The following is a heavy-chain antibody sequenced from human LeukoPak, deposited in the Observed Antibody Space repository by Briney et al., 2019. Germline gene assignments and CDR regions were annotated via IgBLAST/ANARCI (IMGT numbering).Heavy chain of an antibody. CDR1: GGSISSYY. CDR2: TYTSGST. V-gene: IGHV4-4*07. CDR3: AREGDVTGYGDYLILDY. D-gene: IGHD4-17*01. Sequence: PSETLSLTCTVSGGSISSYYWSWIRQPAGKGLEWIGRTYTSGSTNYNPSLKSRVTMSVDTSKNQFSLKLSSVTAADTAVYYCAREGDVTGYGDYLILDYWGQGTLVTVSS. J-gene: IGHJ4*02.